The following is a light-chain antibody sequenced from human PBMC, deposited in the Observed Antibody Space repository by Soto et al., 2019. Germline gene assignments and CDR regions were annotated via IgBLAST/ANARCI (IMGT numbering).Light chain of an antibody. CDR1: QSVSSY. V-gene: IGKV3-11*01. CDR3: QRRSNSIT. Sequence: EIVLTQSPATLSLSPGERATLSCRASQSVSSYLAWYQQKPGQAPRLLIYDASNRATGIPARFSGSGSGTDFTLTISSLEPEDFAVYYCQRRSNSITFGQGTRLEMK. CDR2: DAS. J-gene: IGKJ5*01.